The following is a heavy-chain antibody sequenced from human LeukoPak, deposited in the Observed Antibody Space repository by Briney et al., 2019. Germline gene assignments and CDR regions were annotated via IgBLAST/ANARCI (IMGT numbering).Heavy chain of an antibody. CDR2: IYYIGST. Sequence: PSETLSLTCTVSGGSISSYYWSWIRQPPGKGLEWIGYIYYIGSTNYNPSLKSRVTLSVDTSKNQFSLRLSSVTAADTAVYYCARLSSGWPDYWGQGTLVNVSS. V-gene: IGHV4-59*01. CDR1: GGSISSYY. CDR3: ARLSSGWPDY. J-gene: IGHJ4*02. D-gene: IGHD6-19*01.